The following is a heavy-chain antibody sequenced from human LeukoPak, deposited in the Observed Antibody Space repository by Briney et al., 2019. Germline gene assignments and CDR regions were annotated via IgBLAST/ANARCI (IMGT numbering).Heavy chain of an antibody. CDR3: AKRPRDSSGYYLGAFDG. Sequence: GGSLRLSCTAYGFTFSTYAMTWARQAPGKGLDWVSAIGASGADTYYADSAKGRFTVSRDNSKNTLYLQMSSLRADDTAVYFCAKRPRDSSGYYLGAFDGWGQGTTVTVSS. D-gene: IGHD3-22*01. J-gene: IGHJ3*01. CDR2: IGASGADT. V-gene: IGHV3-23*01. CDR1: GFTFSTYA.